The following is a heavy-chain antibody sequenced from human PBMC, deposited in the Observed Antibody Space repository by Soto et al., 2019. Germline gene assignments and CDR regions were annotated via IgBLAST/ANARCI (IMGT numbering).Heavy chain of an antibody. D-gene: IGHD3-10*01. CDR3: ARAEFGELPDYGMDV. CDR1: GGSISSYY. Sequence: LSLTCTVSGGSISSYYWSWIRQPPGKGLEWIGYIYYSGSTNYNPSLKSRVTISVDTSKNQFSLKLSSVTAADTAVYYCARAEFGELPDYGMDVWGQGTTVTVSS. CDR2: IYYSGST. J-gene: IGHJ6*02. V-gene: IGHV4-59*01.